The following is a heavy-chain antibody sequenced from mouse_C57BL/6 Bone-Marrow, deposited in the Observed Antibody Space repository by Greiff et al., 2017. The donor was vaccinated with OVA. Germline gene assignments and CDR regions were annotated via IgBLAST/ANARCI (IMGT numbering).Heavy chain of an antibody. CDR2: INPSTGGT. D-gene: IGHD1-1*01. CDR1: GYSFTGYY. Sequence: DVKLVESGPELVKPGASVKISCKASGYSFTGYYMNWVKQSPEKSLEWIGEINPSTGGTTYNQKFKAKATLTVDKSSRTAYMQRKSLTSEDAAVYYCTRSGYYGSRRGWDGDCWGTGTTVTVSS. CDR3: TRSGYYGSRRGWDGDC. J-gene: IGHJ1*03. V-gene: IGHV1-42*01.